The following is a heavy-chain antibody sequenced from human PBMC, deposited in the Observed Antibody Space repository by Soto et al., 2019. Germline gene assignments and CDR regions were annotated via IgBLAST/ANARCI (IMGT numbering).Heavy chain of an antibody. CDR2: IYPGDSDT. V-gene: IGHV5-51*01. J-gene: IGHJ4*02. CDR1: GYDFTHYW. Sequence: LGESLKISCKGSGYDFTHYWIAWVRQTPGKGLEWMGVIYPGDSDTKYSPSFQGQVTISADKSIDTAYLQRSGLKASDTAIYYCARGDTVGAIHYWGQGTLVTVSS. D-gene: IGHD1-26*01. CDR3: ARGDTVGAIHY.